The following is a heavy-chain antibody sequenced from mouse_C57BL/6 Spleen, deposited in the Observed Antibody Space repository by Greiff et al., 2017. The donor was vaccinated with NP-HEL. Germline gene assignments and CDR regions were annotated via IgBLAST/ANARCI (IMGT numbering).Heavy chain of an antibody. Sequence: EVQGVESGGGLVKPGGSLKLSCAASGFTFSSYAMSWVRQTPEKRLEWVATISDGGSYTYYPDNVKGRFTISRDNAKNNLYLQMSHLKSEDTAMYYCARDQGSSPYYYAMDYWGQGTSVTVSS. D-gene: IGHD1-1*01. J-gene: IGHJ4*01. CDR3: ARDQGSSPYYYAMDY. CDR1: GFTFSSYA. V-gene: IGHV5-4*01. CDR2: ISDGGSYT.